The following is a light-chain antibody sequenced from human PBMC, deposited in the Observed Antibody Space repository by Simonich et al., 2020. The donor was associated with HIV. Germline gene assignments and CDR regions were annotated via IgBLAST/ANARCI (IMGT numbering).Light chain of an antibody. V-gene: IGKV3-15*01. CDR2: GAS. J-gene: IGKJ2*01. CDR3: QQYNNWPLF. Sequence: EIVMTHSPAALSVSPGERATLSCRASQSVSSNLAWYQQKPGQAPRLLIYGASTRATGTPARFSGSGSGTEFTLTISSVQSEDFVVYYCQQYNNWPLFFGQGTKLEIK. CDR1: QSVSSN.